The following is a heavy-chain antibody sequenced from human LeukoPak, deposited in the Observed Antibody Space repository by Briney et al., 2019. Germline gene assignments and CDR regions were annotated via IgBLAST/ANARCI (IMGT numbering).Heavy chain of an antibody. Sequence: GGSLRLSCAASGFTFSSYAMAWVRPAPGKGLEWVSIISGSGGSTYYADSVKGRFTISRDNSKNTLYLQMNSLRAEDTAVYYCAELGITMIGGVWGKGTTVTISS. CDR3: AELGITMIGGV. J-gene: IGHJ6*04. D-gene: IGHD3-10*02. CDR2: ISGSGGST. V-gene: IGHV3-23*01. CDR1: GFTFSSYA.